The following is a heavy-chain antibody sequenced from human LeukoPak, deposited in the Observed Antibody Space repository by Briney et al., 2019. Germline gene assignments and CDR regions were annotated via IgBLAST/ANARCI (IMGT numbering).Heavy chain of an antibody. CDR1: GFTFSSYE. D-gene: IGHD6-13*01. V-gene: IGHV3-48*03. Sequence: GGSLRLSCAASGFTFSSYEMNWVRQAPGKGLEWVSYISSSGSTIYYADSVKGRFTISRDNAKNSLYLQMNSLRAEDTAVYYCARVYSVKGSWHLPGSTDYWGQGTLVTVSS. CDR2: ISSSGSTI. CDR3: ARVYSVKGSWHLPGSTDY. J-gene: IGHJ4*02.